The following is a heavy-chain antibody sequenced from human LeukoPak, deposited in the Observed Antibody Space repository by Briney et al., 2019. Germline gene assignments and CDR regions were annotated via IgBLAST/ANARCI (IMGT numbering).Heavy chain of an antibody. CDR1: GYTLTELS. CDR2: FDPEDGET. Sequence: ASVKVSCKVSGYTLTELSMHWERQAPGKGLEWMGGFDPEDGETIYAQKFQGRVTMTEDTSTDTAYMELSSLRSEDTAVYYCATALQYSYGFLDFDYWGQGTLVTVSS. J-gene: IGHJ4*02. D-gene: IGHD5-18*01. V-gene: IGHV1-24*01. CDR3: ATALQYSYGFLDFDY.